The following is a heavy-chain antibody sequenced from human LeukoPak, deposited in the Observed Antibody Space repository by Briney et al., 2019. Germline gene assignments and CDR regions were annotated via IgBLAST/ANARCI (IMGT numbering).Heavy chain of an antibody. CDR3: ARDRGATYYYDATDV. CDR2: ISHDGSNK. J-gene: IGHJ6*02. CDR1: GFTFSSYP. V-gene: IGHV3-30-3*01. Sequence: GRSLRLSCAASGFTFSSYPMHWVRQAPGKGLEWVAVISHDGSNKYYADSVKGRFTISRDNSKNTLYVQMNSLRPEDTAVYYCARDRGATYYYDATDVWGQGTTVTVSS.